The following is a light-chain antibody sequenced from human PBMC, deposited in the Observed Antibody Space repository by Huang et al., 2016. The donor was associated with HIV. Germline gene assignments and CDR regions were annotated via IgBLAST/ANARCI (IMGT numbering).Light chain of an antibody. CDR3: QQYNNWPPIT. CDR1: QSVSSN. Sequence: EIVMTQSPVTLSVSPGERATLSCRASQSVSSNLAWYQQKPGQAPRLRIYGASTRATGIPARFSGSGSGTEFTLTINSLQSEDFAVYVCQQYNNWPPITFGQGTRLEIK. CDR2: GAS. J-gene: IGKJ5*01. V-gene: IGKV3-15*01.